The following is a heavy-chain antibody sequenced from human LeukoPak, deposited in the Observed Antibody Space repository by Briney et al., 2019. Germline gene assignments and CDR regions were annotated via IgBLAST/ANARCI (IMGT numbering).Heavy chain of an antibody. J-gene: IGHJ6*03. D-gene: IGHD2-21*02. Sequence: GGSLRLSCAASGFTFSSYAMSWVRQAPGKGLEWVSYISSSSSTIYYADSVKGRFTISRDNSKNTLYLQMNSLRAEDTAVYYCAKPLVVTDYYMDVWGKGTTVTVSS. CDR3: AKPLVVTDYYMDV. CDR1: GFTFSSYA. CDR2: ISSSSSTI. V-gene: IGHV3-23*01.